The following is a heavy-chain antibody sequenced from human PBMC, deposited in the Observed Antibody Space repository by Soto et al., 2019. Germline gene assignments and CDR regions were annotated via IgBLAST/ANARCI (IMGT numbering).Heavy chain of an antibody. CDR3: AREWVVVVSPYYYYGMEV. CDR2: IIPIFGTA. Sequence: QVQLVQSGAEVQKPGSSVKVSCKASGGTFSSYAISWVRQAPGQGLEWMGGIIPIFGTANYAQKFQGRVTITADESTSTAYRELSSLRSDDTAVYYWAREWVVVVSPYYYYGMEVWGQGTTVTVSS. J-gene: IGHJ6*02. V-gene: IGHV1-69*01. D-gene: IGHD2-15*01. CDR1: GGTFSSYA.